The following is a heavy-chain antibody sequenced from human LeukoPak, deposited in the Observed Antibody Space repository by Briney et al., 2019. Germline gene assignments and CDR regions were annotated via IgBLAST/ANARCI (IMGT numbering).Heavy chain of an antibody. J-gene: IGHJ4*02. V-gene: IGHV1-2*02. CDR3: ARGSIVGATFDYFDY. CDR2: INPNSGGT. CDR1: GYTFTGYY. Sequence: ASVKVSCKASGYTFTGYYMHWVRQAPGQGLEWMGWINPNSGGTNHAQKFQGRVTMTRDTSISTAYMDLSRLRSDDTAVYYCARGSIVGATFDYFDYWGQGTLVTVSS. D-gene: IGHD1-26*01.